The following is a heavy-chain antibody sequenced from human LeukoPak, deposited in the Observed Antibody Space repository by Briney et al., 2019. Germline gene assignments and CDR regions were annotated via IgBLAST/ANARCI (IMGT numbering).Heavy chain of an antibody. Sequence: GGSLRLSCAASGFTFSSYAMSWVRQAPGKGLEWVSAISGSGGSTYYADSVKGRFTISRDNSKITLYLPMNSPRAEDTAVYYCAKDHYYDSSGTYYFDYWGQGTLVTVSS. CDR1: GFTFSSYA. CDR3: AKDHYYDSSGTYYFDY. V-gene: IGHV3-23*01. CDR2: ISGSGGST. D-gene: IGHD3-22*01. J-gene: IGHJ4*02.